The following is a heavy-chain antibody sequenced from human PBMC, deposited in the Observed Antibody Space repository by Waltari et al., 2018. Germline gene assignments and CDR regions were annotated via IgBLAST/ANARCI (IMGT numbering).Heavy chain of an antibody. CDR3: ARDEGNIVEYYFDY. V-gene: IGHV4-4*07. Sequence: QVQLQESGPGLVKPSETLSLTCTVSGGSISSYYWRWIRQPAGKGLEWIGRIYTSGSTNYNPSLKSRVTMSVDTSKNQFSLKLSSVTAADTAVYYCARDEGNIVEYYFDYWGQGTLVTVSS. CDR1: GGSISSYY. CDR2: IYTSGST. D-gene: IGHD5-12*01. J-gene: IGHJ4*02.